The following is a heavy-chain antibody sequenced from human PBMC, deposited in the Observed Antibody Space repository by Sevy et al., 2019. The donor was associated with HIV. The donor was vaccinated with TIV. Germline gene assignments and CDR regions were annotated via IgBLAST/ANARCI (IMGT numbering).Heavy chain of an antibody. CDR1: GYTFTSYY. Sequence: ASVKVSCKASGYTFTSYYMHWVRQAPGQGLEWMGIINPSGGSTSYAQKFQGRVTMTRDTSTSTVYMELSSLRSEDTAVYYCARGTRGTMIVVVTHYYGMHVWGQGTTVTVSS. V-gene: IGHV1-46*01. D-gene: IGHD3-22*01. CDR2: INPSGGST. J-gene: IGHJ6*02. CDR3: ARGTRGTMIVVVTHYYGMHV.